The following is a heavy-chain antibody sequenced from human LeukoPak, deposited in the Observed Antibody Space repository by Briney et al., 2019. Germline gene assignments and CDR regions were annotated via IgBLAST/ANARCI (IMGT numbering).Heavy chain of an antibody. J-gene: IGHJ4*02. D-gene: IGHD3-22*01. V-gene: IGHV3-9*01. CDR2: ISWNSGSI. CDR3: AKDMGNYYDSSGYYSLFDY. Sequence: GGSLRLSCAAAGFTFDDYAMHWVRHAPGKGLEWVSGISWNSGSIGYADSVKGRFTISRDNAKNSLYLQMNSLRAEDTALYYCAKDMGNYYDSSGYYSLFDYWGQGTLVTVSS. CDR1: GFTFDDYA.